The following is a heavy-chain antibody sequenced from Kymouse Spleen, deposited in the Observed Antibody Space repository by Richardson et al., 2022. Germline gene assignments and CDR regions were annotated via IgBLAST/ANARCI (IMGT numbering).Heavy chain of an antibody. D-gene: IGHD6-6*01. V-gene: IGHV3-13*01. CDR3: ARGSSSSGYYYGMDV. J-gene: IGHJ6*02. CDR1: GFTFSSYD. Sequence: EVQLVESGGGLVQPGGSLRLSCAASGFTFSSYDMHWVRQATGKGLEWVSAIGTAGDTYYPGSVKGRFTISRENAKNSLYLQMNSLRAGDTAVYYCARGSSSSGYYYGMDVWGQGTTVTVSS. CDR2: IGTAGDT.